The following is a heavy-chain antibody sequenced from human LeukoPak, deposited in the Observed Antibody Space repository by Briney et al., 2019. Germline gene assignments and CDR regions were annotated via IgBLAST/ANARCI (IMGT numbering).Heavy chain of an antibody. CDR1: GFTFSTYA. D-gene: IGHD3-3*01. V-gene: IGHV3-30*04. CDR2: ISYDGSNK. CDR3: ARVYYDFWSGYYGESHYYYYMDV. Sequence: GGSLRLSCAASGFTFSTYAMHWVRQAPGKGLEWVAAISYDGSNKNYADSVKGRLTISRDNSKNTLYLQMNSMRAEDTAVYYCARVYYDFWSGYYGESHYYYYMDVWGKGTTVTVSS. J-gene: IGHJ6*03.